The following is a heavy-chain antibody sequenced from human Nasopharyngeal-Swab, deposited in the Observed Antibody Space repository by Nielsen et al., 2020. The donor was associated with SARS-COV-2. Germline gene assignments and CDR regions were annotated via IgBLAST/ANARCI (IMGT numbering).Heavy chain of an antibody. Sequence: WVRQAPGQGLEWMGWINTNTGNPTYAQGFTGRFIFSLDTSVSTAYLQISSLKAEDTAVYYCARGHDTSDYWGQGTLVTVSS. CDR2: INTNTGNP. V-gene: IGHV7-4-1*02. J-gene: IGHJ4*02. CDR3: ARGHDTSDY. D-gene: IGHD3-9*01.